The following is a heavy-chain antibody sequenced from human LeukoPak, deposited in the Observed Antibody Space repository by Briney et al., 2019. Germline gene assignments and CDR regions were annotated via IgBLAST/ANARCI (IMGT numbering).Heavy chain of an antibody. V-gene: IGHV5-51*01. CDR1: RHSFHSQW. J-gene: IGHJ4*02. Sequence: GESLKISCKGPRHSFHSQWIGWVRQMPGKGLEWMGIIYPDDSDTRYSPSFQGQVIISADKSISTAYLQWNSLEASDSAIYYCARRGDSDFRIDWGQGTLVTVSS. D-gene: IGHD2-21*02. CDR2: IYPDDSDT. CDR3: ARRGDSDFRID.